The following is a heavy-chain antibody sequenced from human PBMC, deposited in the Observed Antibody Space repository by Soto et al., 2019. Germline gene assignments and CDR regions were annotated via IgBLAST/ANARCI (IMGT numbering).Heavy chain of an antibody. D-gene: IGHD3-3*01. CDR3: TRDFTWSEVY. J-gene: IGHJ4*02. V-gene: IGHV3-48*02. Sequence: GGSRRRSCTASGFTFGYYAMNWVRQAPEKGLEWVAYISASSSSIYYADSVKGRFTISRDNAKNSLYLQMNSLRDEDTAVYYCTRDFTWSEVYWGQGVQVTVSS. CDR1: GFTFGYYA. CDR2: ISASSSSI.